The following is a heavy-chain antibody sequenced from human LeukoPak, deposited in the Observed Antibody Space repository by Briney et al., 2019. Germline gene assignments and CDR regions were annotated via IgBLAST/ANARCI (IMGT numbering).Heavy chain of an antibody. V-gene: IGHV1-8*01. CDR2: MNPNSGNT. CDR1: GCTFTSYD. J-gene: IGHJ5*02. Sequence: ASVKVSCKASGCTFTSYDINWVRQATGQGLEWMGWMNPNSGNTGYAQKFQGRVTMTRNTSISTAYMELSSLRSEDTAVYYCARGRLGYCSSTGCYAGWFDPWGQGTLVTVSS. D-gene: IGHD2-2*01. CDR3: ARGRLGYCSSTGCYAGWFDP.